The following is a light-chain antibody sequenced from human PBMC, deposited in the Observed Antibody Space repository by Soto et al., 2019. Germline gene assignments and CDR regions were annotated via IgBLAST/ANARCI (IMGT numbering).Light chain of an antibody. Sequence: QSALTQPASVSGSPGQSITISCTGISSDGGSNKFVYWYQQLPGTAPKLLVYRDNQRPSGVPDRFSGSKSGTSASLAISGLRSDDEADYYCAAWDDSLRGVVFGGGTKLTVL. CDR3: AAWDDSLRGVV. CDR1: SSDGGSNK. J-gene: IGLJ2*01. V-gene: IGLV1-47*01. CDR2: RDN.